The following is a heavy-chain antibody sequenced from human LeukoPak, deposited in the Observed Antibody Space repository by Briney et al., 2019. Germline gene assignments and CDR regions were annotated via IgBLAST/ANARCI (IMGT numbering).Heavy chain of an antibody. Sequence: GGSLRLSCAASGFTVSSNYMSWVRQAPGKGLEWVSVIYSGGSTYYADSVKGRFTISRDNSKNTLYLQMNSLRAEDTAVYYCATYSYLPDGMDVWGQGTTVTVSS. V-gene: IGHV3-66*01. CDR3: ATYSYLPDGMDV. CDR2: IYSGGST. J-gene: IGHJ6*02. CDR1: GFTVSSNY. D-gene: IGHD5-18*01.